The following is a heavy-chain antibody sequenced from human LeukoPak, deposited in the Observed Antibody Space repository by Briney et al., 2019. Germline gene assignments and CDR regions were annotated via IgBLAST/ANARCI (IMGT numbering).Heavy chain of an antibody. CDR3: ARAGPYYYYGMDV. J-gene: IGHJ6*02. Sequence: SETLSLTCTASGGSISSYYWSWIRKPPGKGLEWIGYIYYSGSTNYNPSLKSRVTISVDTSKNQFSLKLSSVTAADTAVYYCARAGPYYYYGMDVWGQGTTVTVSS. CDR1: GGSISSYY. CDR2: IYYSGST. V-gene: IGHV4-59*01.